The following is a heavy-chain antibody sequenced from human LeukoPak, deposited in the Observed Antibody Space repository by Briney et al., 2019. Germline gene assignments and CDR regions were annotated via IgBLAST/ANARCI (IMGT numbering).Heavy chain of an antibody. J-gene: IGHJ5*01. Sequence: GGSLRLSCAASGFTFSRYWMSWVRQAPGKGLEWVANIKQDGSEKYYVDSVKGRFTISRDNAKNSLYLQMNSLRAEGTAVYYCARGYCSSTTCYHNWFDSWGQGTLVTVSS. V-gene: IGHV3-7*01. CDR1: GFTFSRYW. D-gene: IGHD2-2*01. CDR2: IKQDGSEK. CDR3: ARGYCSSTTCYHNWFDS.